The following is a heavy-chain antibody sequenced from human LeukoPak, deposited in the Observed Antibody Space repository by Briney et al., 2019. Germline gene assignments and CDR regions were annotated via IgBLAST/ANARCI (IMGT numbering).Heavy chain of an antibody. CDR3: ARELRYFDWLPTLDY. Sequence: GGSLRLSCAASGFTFRTYEMNWVRQAPGKGLEWVSYISTSGSTIYYADSVKGRFTISRDNAKNPLYLQMNSLRAEDTAVYYCARELRYFDWLPTLDYWGQGTLATVSS. D-gene: IGHD3-9*01. V-gene: IGHV3-48*03. J-gene: IGHJ4*02. CDR2: ISTSGSTI. CDR1: GFTFRTYE.